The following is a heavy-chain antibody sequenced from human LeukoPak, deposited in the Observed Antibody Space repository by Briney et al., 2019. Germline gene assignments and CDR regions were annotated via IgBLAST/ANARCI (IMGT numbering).Heavy chain of an antibody. CDR1: GFTFSSYG. J-gene: IGHJ4*02. D-gene: IGHD3-22*01. V-gene: IGHV3-30*18. CDR3: AKDDTMRPFDY. Sequence: GGSLRLSCAASGFTFSSYGMHWVRQAPGKGLEWVAVISYDGSNKYYADSVKSRFTISRANSKNTLYLPLNSLRAEDTAVYYCAKDDTMRPFDYWGQGTLVTVSS. CDR2: ISYDGSNK.